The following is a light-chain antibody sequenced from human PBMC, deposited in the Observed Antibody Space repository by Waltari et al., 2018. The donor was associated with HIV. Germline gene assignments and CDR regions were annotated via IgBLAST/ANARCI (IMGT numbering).Light chain of an antibody. Sequence: DINMTQSPTYLSASVGDRVTITCRASQNIINYLNWYHQSPGKAPKLLNFHASALQNGVSSRFGGRGAGTELTLSIAGLGPDDFGTYSCQQTFSPPRRFGPGT. CDR3: QQTFSPPRR. J-gene: IGKJ3*01. V-gene: IGKV1-39*01. CDR2: HAS. CDR1: QNIINY.